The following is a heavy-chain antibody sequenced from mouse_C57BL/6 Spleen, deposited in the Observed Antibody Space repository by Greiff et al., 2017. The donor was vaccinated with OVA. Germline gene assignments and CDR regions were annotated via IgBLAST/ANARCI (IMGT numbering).Heavy chain of an antibody. J-gene: IGHJ4*01. CDR3: ASGGYDGYYYAMDY. D-gene: IGHD2-3*01. CDR1: GYTFTSYW. V-gene: IGHV1-52*01. Sequence: QVQLQQSGAELVRPGSSVKLSCKASGYTFTSYWMHWVKQRPIQGLEWIGNIDPSDSETHYNQKFKDKATLTVDKSSSTAYMQLSSLTSEDSAVYYCASGGYDGYYYAMDYWGQGTSVTVSS. CDR2: IDPSDSET.